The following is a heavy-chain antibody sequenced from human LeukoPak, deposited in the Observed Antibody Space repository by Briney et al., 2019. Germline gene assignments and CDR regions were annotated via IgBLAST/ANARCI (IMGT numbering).Heavy chain of an antibody. J-gene: IGHJ4*02. Sequence: GGSLRLSCAASGFTFGSYSMNWVRQAPGKGLEWVSSISSNSNIYYADSVKGRFTISRDNAKSSLYLQMNSLRAEDTAVYYCAREESSSSGYYFDYWGQGALVTVSS. CDR3: AREESSSSGYYFDY. CDR2: ISSNSNI. V-gene: IGHV3-21*01. CDR1: GFTFGSYS. D-gene: IGHD6-6*01.